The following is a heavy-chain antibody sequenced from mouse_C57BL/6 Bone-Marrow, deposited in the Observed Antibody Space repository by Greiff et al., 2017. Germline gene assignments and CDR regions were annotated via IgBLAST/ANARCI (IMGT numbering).Heavy chain of an antibody. Sequence: VQLQQSGAELARPGASVKLSCKASGYTFTSYGISWVKQRTGQGLEWIGEIYPRSGNTYYNEKFKGTATLTADKSSSTAYMELRSLTSEDSAVXFCARDRLPDYYAMDYWGQGTSVTVSA. CDR1: GYTFTSYG. V-gene: IGHV1-81*01. D-gene: IGHD3-2*02. CDR2: IYPRSGNT. CDR3: ARDRLPDYYAMDY. J-gene: IGHJ4*01.